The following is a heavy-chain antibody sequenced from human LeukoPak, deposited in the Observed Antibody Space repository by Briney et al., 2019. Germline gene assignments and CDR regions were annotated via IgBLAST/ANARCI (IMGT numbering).Heavy chain of an antibody. CDR1: GYTFIDYF. Sequence: ASLKVSCKAPGYTFIDYFIHWVRQTPGQGLEWMGRINPNSGGTDDAQNFQDRVTMTRDTSINTAYMELSRLTSDDTAVYYCARDLPSTSNWELDYWGQGTLVTVSS. J-gene: IGHJ4*02. CDR2: INPNSGGT. CDR3: ARDLPSTSNWELDY. V-gene: IGHV1-2*06. D-gene: IGHD7-27*01.